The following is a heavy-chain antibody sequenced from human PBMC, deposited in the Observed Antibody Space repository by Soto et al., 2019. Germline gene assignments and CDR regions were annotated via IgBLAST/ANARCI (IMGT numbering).Heavy chain of an antibody. CDR1: GFTFSSYA. CDR3: ARDGLEWELLTKGVYYYGMDV. J-gene: IGHJ6*02. D-gene: IGHD1-26*01. Sequence: LRLSCAASGFTFSSYAMHWVRQAPGKGLEWVAVISYDGSNKYYADSVKGRFTISRDNSKNTLYLQMNSLRAEDTAVYYCARDGLEWELLTKGVYYYGMDVWGQGTTVTVSS. CDR2: ISYDGSNK. V-gene: IGHV3-30-3*01.